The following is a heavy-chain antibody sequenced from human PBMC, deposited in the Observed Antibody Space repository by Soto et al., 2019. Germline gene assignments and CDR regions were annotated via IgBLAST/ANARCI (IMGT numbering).Heavy chain of an antibody. V-gene: IGHV4-30-4*01. J-gene: IGHJ6*02. D-gene: IGHD3-10*01. CDR1: RGSIRSGDYY. Sequence: SETLSLTCTVSRGSIRSGDYYWSWVRQPPGKGLEWIGYSYHSGSTYYNPSLKSRLTISVDTSKNQFSLQLTSVTAADTAVYFCARTSDLQQIFYGLDVWGQGTTVTVSS. CDR3: ARTSDLQQIFYGLDV. CDR2: SYHSGST.